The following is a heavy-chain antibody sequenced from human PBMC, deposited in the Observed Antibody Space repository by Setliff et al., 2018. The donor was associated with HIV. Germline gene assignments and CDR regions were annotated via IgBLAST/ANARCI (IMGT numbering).Heavy chain of an antibody. CDR2: IIPILGIA. D-gene: IGHD3-22*01. CDR3: AREHYYDSSGYRMGNALDY. V-gene: IGHV1-69*10. Sequence: EASVKVSCKPSGYTFTAYVLSWVRQAPGQGLEWMGGIIPILGIANYAQKFQGRVTITADESTSTAYMELSSLRSEDTAVYCCAREHYYDSSGYRMGNALDYWGQGTLVTVSS. CDR1: GYTFTAYV. J-gene: IGHJ4*02.